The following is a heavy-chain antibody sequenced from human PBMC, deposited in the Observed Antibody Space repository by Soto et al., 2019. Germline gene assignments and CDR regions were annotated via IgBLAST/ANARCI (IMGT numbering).Heavy chain of an antibody. CDR2: ISSDGNHK. D-gene: IGHD1-26*01. CDR1: GFTVSAYT. J-gene: IGHJ4*02. V-gene: IGHV3-30-3*01. Sequence: QVQLVESGGGVVRPGRSLRLSCAASGFTVSAYTMHWVRQAPGKGLEWVAVISSDGNHKYYTDSVKGRFTISRDTSTNTLYLQMNSLRAEDTAVYYCTRWEQPPFESWGQGTLVTVSS. CDR3: TRWEQPPFES.